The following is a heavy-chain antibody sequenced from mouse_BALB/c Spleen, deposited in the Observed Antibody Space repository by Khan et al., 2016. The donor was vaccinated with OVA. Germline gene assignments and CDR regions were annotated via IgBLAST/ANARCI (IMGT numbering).Heavy chain of an antibody. J-gene: IGHJ4*01. Sequence: QVQLQQSGPGLVAPSQSLSITCTVSGFSLSRYNIHWVRQPPGKGLEWLGMIWGGGGTDYNPTLKSRLSIRKDNSKSQVLLKMNSLQTDDTAMYYCARAYYRYDGYYAMDYWGQGTSVTVSS. CDR2: IWGGGGT. V-gene: IGHV2-6-4*01. D-gene: IGHD2-14*01. CDR3: ARAYYRYDGYYAMDY. CDR1: GFSLSRYN.